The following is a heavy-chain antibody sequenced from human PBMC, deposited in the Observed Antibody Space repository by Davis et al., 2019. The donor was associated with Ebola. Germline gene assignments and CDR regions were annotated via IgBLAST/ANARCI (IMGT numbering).Heavy chain of an antibody. J-gene: IGHJ4*02. CDR1: GFTFSSYG. CDR3: AKARSSWTPFDY. V-gene: IGHV3-23*01. D-gene: IGHD6-13*01. CDR2: IGTGHDT. Sequence: GGSLRLSCAASGFTFSSYGMHWVRQAPGKGLEWVSIIGTGHDTYYADSVKGRFTISRDNSKNTLYLQMNSLRVDDTAVYYCAKARSSWTPFDYWGQGTLVTVSS.